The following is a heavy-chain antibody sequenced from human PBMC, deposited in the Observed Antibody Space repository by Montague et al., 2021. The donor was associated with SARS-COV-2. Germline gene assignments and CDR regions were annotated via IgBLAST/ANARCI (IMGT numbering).Heavy chain of an antibody. Sequence: SETLSLTCTVSGGSISTYYWNWIRQFPGKGLEWIGYIDYSGSTNYNPSLQSRVIISVDRSKIKFSLTLNSVTAADTAIYYCARLPYDNSYGMDVWGQGTTVTVSS. CDR2: IDYSGST. CDR1: GGSISTYY. J-gene: IGHJ6*02. D-gene: IGHD3-9*01. CDR3: ARLPYDNSYGMDV. V-gene: IGHV4-59*01.